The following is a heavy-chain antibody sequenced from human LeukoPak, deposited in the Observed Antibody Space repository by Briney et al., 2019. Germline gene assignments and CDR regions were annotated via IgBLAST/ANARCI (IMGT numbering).Heavy chain of an antibody. CDR1: GFTLSSYA. Sequence: GGSLRLSCAASGFTLSSYAMSWVRQAPGKGLEWVSAISGSGGSTYYVDSVKGRFTISRDNSKNTLYLQMNSLRAEDTAVYYCAKPSSTSLYNWFDPWGQGTLVTVSS. CDR3: AKPSSTSLYNWFDP. J-gene: IGHJ5*02. D-gene: IGHD2-2*01. CDR2: ISGSGGST. V-gene: IGHV3-23*01.